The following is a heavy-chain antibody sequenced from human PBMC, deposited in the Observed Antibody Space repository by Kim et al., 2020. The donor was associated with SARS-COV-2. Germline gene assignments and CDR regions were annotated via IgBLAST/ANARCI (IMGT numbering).Heavy chain of an antibody. J-gene: IGHJ5*02. V-gene: IGHV1-69*01. CDR3: ARDPLWFGELSWGP. Sequence: AQKFKGRVTITADESTSTAYMELSSLRSEDTAVYYCARDPLWFGELSWGPWGQGTLVTVSS. D-gene: IGHD3-10*01.